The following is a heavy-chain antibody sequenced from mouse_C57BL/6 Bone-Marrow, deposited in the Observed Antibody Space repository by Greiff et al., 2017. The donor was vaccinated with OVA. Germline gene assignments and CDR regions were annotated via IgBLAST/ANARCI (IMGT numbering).Heavy chain of an antibody. V-gene: IGHV1-55*01. D-gene: IGHD2-4*01. CDR3: ARWDYDGSAWFAY. J-gene: IGHJ3*01. Sequence: QVQLQQPGAELVKPGASVKMSCKASGYTFTSYWITWVKQRPGQGLEWIGDIYPGSGSTNYNEKFKSKATLTVDTSSSTAYMQLSSLTSEDSAVYYCARWDYDGSAWFAYWGQGTLVTVSA. CDR2: IYPGSGST. CDR1: GYTFTSYW.